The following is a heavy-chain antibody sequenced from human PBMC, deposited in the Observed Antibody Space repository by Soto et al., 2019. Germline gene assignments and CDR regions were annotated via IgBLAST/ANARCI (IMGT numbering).Heavy chain of an antibody. J-gene: IGHJ6*02. CDR3: ARPDTRGNYFYYALDV. Sequence: ASVKVSCKASGYTFSNYAMHWVRQAPGQRLEWMGWIHAGNANTEYSQKFQGRVTITRGTSASTAYMELSSLRSEDTAVYYCARPDTRGNYFYYALDVWGQGTTVTVSS. D-gene: IGHD5-18*01. V-gene: IGHV1-3*01. CDR1: GYTFSNYA. CDR2: IHAGNANT.